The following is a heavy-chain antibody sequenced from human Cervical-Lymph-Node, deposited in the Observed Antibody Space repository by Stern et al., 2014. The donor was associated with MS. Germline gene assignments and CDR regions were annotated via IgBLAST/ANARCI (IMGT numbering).Heavy chain of an antibody. J-gene: IGHJ5*02. Sequence: VQLVESGSELKKPGASVTVSCTSSGYTFTKYLIHWVRQAPGQGLEWMGWINSNTGAPMYARDFAGRFVFSLDTSVTTAYLQISRLKTEDTAVYYCARDMSDFWSDYGHNWFDPWGQGTLVTVSS. CDR2: INSNTGAP. CDR3: ARDMSDFWSDYGHNWFDP. V-gene: IGHV7-4-1*02. D-gene: IGHD3-3*01. CDR1: GYTFTKYL.